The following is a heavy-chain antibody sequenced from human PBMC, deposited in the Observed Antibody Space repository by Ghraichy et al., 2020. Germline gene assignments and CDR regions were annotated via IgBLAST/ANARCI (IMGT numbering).Heavy chain of an antibody. D-gene: IGHD2-15*01. Sequence: GESLNISCAASGFTFSSYAMSWVRQAPGKGLEWVSAISGSGGSTYYADSVKGRFTISRDNSKNTLYLQMNSLRAEDTAVYYCESAYCSGGSCYSSNWFDPWGQGTLVTVSS. CDR2: ISGSGGST. CDR3: ESAYCSGGSCYSSNWFDP. V-gene: IGHV3-23*01. J-gene: IGHJ5*02. CDR1: GFTFSSYA.